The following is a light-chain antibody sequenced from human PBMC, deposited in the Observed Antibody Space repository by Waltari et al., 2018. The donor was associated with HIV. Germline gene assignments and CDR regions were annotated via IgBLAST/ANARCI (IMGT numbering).Light chain of an antibody. Sequence: QSVLTQPPSVSGAPGQTVTISSTGSGPNIGAGYDVHWYQQFPGTAPRLLIYSDNKRPSGVPDRFSGSKSGTSASLAISGLRAEDEADYYCQSYDTSVTGWIFGGGTKLTV. J-gene: IGLJ2*01. V-gene: IGLV1-40*01. CDR2: SDN. CDR3: QSYDTSVTGWI. CDR1: GPNIGAGYD.